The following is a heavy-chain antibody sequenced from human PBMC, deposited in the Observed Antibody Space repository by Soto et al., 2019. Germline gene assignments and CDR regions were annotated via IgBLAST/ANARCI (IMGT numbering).Heavy chain of an antibody. J-gene: IGHJ6*03. Sequence: GGSLRLSCAASGFTFSSYSMNWVRQAPGKGLEWVSSISSSSSYIYYADSVKGRFTISRDNAKNSLYLQMNSLRAEDTAVYYCARAGHYDFWSGYYNYYYYYMDVWGKGTTVTVSS. D-gene: IGHD3-3*01. CDR3: ARAGHYDFWSGYYNYYYYYMDV. CDR2: ISSSSSYI. CDR1: GFTFSSYS. V-gene: IGHV3-21*01.